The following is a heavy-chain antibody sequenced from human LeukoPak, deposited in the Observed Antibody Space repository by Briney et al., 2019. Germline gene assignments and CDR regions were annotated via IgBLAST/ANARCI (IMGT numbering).Heavy chain of an antibody. V-gene: IGHV1-69*04. Sequence: SVKVSCKASGGTFSSYAISWVRQAPGQGLEWMGRIIPILGIANYAQKFQGRVTITADKSTGTACMELSSLRSEDTAVYYCERDKVDIVVLTAMSWFDPWGQGTLVTVSS. CDR1: GGTFSSYA. J-gene: IGHJ5*02. CDR3: ERDKVDIVVLTAMSWFDP. D-gene: IGHD2-21*02. CDR2: IIPILGIA.